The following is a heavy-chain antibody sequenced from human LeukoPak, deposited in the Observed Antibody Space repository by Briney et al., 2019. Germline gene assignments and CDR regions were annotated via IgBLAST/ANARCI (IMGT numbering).Heavy chain of an antibody. J-gene: IGHJ4*02. CDR2: ISYTGTYI. V-gene: IGHV3-21*04. CDR3: VRDRGTYRPIDY. D-gene: IGHD1-26*01. CDR1: GFTFSSYA. Sequence: GRSLRLSRAASGFTFSSYAMNWVRQAPGKGLEWVSSISYTGTYIYYADSVKGRFTISRDNAQNSLYLQMNSLRAEDTAIYYCVRDRGTYRPIDYWGQGTLVTVSS.